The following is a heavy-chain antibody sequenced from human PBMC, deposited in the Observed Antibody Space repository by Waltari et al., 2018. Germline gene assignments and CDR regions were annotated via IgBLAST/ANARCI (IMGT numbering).Heavy chain of an antibody. V-gene: IGHV4-39*07. CDR1: GGSISSSSYY. Sequence: QLQLQESGPGLVKPSETLSLTCTVSGGSISSSSYYWGWIRQPPGKGLEWIGSIYYSGSTYYNPSLKSRVTISVDTSKNQFSLKLSSVTAADTAVYYCARAYGQQLKIFDYWGQGTLVTVSS. CDR3: ARAYGQQLKIFDY. J-gene: IGHJ4*02. D-gene: IGHD6-13*01. CDR2: IYYSGST.